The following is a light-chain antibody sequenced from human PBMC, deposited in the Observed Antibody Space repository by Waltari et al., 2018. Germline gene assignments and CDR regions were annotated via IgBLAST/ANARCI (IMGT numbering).Light chain of an antibody. CDR2: WAS. CDR3: QQYFGTPPYT. V-gene: IGKV4-1*01. CDR1: VFYSSNNRNH. J-gene: IGKJ2*01. Sequence: VFYSSNNRNHVAWDQQKPGQSPKLLIYWASTRESGVPDRFSGSGSGTDFTLTISSLQAEDVAVYYCQQYFGTPPYTFGQGTKLEIK.